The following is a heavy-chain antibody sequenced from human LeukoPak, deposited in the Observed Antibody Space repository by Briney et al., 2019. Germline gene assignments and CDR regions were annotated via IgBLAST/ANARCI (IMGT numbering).Heavy chain of an antibody. CDR1: GGSISSSSYY. CDR3: ARAGPYSNYYWFDP. D-gene: IGHD4-11*01. V-gene: IGHV4-39*07. J-gene: IGHJ5*02. Sequence: PSETLSLTCTVSGGSISSSSYYWGWIRQPPGKGLEWIGSIYYSGSTYYNPSLKSRVTISVDTSKNQFSLKLSSVTAADTAVYYCARAGPYSNYYWFDPWGQGTLVTVSS. CDR2: IYYSGST.